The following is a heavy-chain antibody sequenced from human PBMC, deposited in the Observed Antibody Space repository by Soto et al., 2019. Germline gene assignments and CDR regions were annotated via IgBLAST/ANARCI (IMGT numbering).Heavy chain of an antibody. CDR2: INTRSSNT. CDR3: ARAMTTAGYIYFDQ. V-gene: IGHV1-3*04. J-gene: IGHJ4*02. Sequence: QVDLVQSGAEVKEPRASVRISCEASGYTFTSYGIHWVRQAPGERLEWMGWINTRSSNTRYSPEFQARVTITRDTSASTAYMELNSLRSEDTAVYYCARAMTTAGYIYFDQWGQGTLVTVSS. D-gene: IGHD3-9*01. CDR1: GYTFTSYG.